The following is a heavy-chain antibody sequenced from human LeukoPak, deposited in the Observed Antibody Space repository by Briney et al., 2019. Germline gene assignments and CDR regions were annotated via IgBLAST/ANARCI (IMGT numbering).Heavy chain of an antibody. J-gene: IGHJ4*02. CDR3: ARTPYCRAEPGSNGCHFDY. Sequence: SETLSLTCAVSGGSISSGDYSWSWIRQPPGKGLEWIGYIYLSGSTYYNPSLKSRVTISLDRSKTQFSLKLTSVTAADTAVYYCARTPYCRAEPGSNGCHFDYWGQGTLVTVSS. CDR2: IYLSGST. D-gene: IGHD6-19*01. V-gene: IGHV4-30-2*01. CDR1: GGSISSGDYS.